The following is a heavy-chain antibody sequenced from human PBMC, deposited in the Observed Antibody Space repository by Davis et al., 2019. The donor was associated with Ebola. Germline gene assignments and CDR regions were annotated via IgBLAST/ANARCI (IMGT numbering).Heavy chain of an antibody. J-gene: IGHJ4*02. D-gene: IGHD3-10*01. V-gene: IGHV3-53*01. CDR3: ARDGVFRTLDY. Sequence: GESLKISCAASGFTVSSNYMSWVRQAPGKGLEWVSVIYSGGTTYYADSVKGRFTISRDNSKNTLYLQMNSLRAEDTAVYYCARDGVFRTLDYWGQGTLVTVSS. CDR1: GFTVSSNY. CDR2: IYSGGTT.